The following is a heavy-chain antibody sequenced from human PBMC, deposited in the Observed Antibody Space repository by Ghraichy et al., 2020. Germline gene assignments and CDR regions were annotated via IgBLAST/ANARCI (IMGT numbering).Heavy chain of an antibody. CDR2: ISPRGNT. CDR1: GVSITSTYW. V-gene: IGHV4-4*02. D-gene: IGHD6-25*01. J-gene: IGHJ5*02. Sequence: SETLSLTCDVSGVSITSTYWWNWVRQPPGKGLEWIGQISPRGNTAYNPSLDSRLTISLNESKNQVSLKLSSVTAADTAVYYCAGSTAKRFDPWGQGTLVTVSS. CDR3: AGSTAKRFDP.